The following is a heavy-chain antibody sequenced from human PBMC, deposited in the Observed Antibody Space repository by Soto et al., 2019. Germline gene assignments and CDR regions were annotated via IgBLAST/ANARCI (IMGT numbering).Heavy chain of an antibody. CDR2: ISYDGSNK. V-gene: IGHV3-30-3*01. CDR1: GFTFSSYA. J-gene: IGHJ3*02. D-gene: IGHD3-3*01. Sequence: QVQLVESGGGVVQPGRSLRLSCAASGFTFSSYAMHWVRQAPGKGLEWVAVISYDGSNKYYADSVKGRFTISRDNSKNTLYLQMNSLRAEDTAVYYCASTYYDFLYGDAFDIWGQGTMVTVSS. CDR3: ASTYYDFLYGDAFDI.